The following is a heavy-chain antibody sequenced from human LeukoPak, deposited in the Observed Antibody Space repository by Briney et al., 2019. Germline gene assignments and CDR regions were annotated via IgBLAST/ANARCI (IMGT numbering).Heavy chain of an antibody. CDR3: ARSNQADDY. CDR2: ISSYESDK. CDR1: GFTFNNYG. D-gene: IGHD1-14*01. V-gene: IGHV3-30*03. J-gene: IGHJ4*02. Sequence: TGGSLRLSCAASGFTFNNYGMHWVRQAPGKGLEWVAAISSYESDKYYADSVKGRFTVSRDNFKDTLYLQVNSLRAEDTAVYYCARSNQADDYWGQGTLVTVSS.